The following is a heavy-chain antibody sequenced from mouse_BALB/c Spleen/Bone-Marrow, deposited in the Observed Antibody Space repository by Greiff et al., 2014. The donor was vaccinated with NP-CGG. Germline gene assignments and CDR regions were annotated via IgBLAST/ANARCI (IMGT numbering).Heavy chain of an antibody. CDR2: IWGGGST. CDR3: AKQYGNFDWYFDV. D-gene: IGHD2-1*01. J-gene: IGHJ1*01. Sequence: QVQLKQSGPGLVAPSQSLSITCTVSGFSLNDYGVSWIRQPPGKGLEWLGVIWGGGSTYYNSALKSRLSISKDNSKSQVFLKMNRLQTDYTAIDYLAKQYGNFDWYFDVWGAGTTVTGSS. CDR1: GFSLNDYG. V-gene: IGHV2-6-5*01.